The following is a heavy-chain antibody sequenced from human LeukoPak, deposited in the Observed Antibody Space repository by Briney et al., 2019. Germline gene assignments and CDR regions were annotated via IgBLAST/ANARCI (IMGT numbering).Heavy chain of an antibody. V-gene: IGHV4-39*01. J-gene: IGHJ4*02. CDR1: GGSISSSSYY. Sequence: PSETLSLTCTVSGGSISSSSYYWGWIRQPPGKGLEWIGSIYYSGSTYYNPSLKSRVTISVDTSKNQFSLKLSSVTAADTAVYYCARWRTSGRGFDYWGQGNLVTVSS. CDR3: ARWRTSGRGFDY. CDR2: IYYSGST. D-gene: IGHD1-26*01.